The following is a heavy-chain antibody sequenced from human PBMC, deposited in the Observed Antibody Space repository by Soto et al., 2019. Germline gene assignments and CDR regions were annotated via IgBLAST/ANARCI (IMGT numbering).Heavy chain of an antibody. CDR1: GFTFSGYN. D-gene: IGHD1-7*01. CDR2: ISSTSRNI. CDR3: ARGPTGTTDL. J-gene: IGHJ4*02. V-gene: IGHV3-21*01. Sequence: GGSLRLSCAASGFTFSGYNMNWVRQAPGKGLEWVSSISSTSRNIYYAESVKGRFTISRDNAKNSLFLQMNSLRAEDTAVYYCARGPTGTTDLWGQGTLVTVSS.